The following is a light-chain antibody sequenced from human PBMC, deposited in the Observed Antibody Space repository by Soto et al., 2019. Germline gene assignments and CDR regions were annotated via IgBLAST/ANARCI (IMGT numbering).Light chain of an antibody. J-gene: IGKJ5*01. Sequence: EIVLTQCPATLSLSPGERATLSCRASESISTYLGWYQQKPGQAPRPLIYDASNRATGIPARFSGSGSGTEFTLTISSLEPEDSAVYFCQQRSSGVTFGQGTRLEIK. V-gene: IGKV3-11*01. CDR2: DAS. CDR1: ESISTY. CDR3: QQRSSGVT.